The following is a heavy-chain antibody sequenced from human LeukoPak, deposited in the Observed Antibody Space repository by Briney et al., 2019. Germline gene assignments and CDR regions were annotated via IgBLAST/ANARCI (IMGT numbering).Heavy chain of an antibody. CDR2: IYYTGSA. Sequence: SETLSLTCTVSGGSISSSSDYWGWVRQPPGKGLEWIGSIYYTGSAYYNPSLKSRVTMSVDTPKNQFSLKLNSVTAADTAVYYCVRHPSSGCLSWGQGTMVTVSS. V-gene: IGHV4-39*01. D-gene: IGHD6-19*01. CDR3: VRHPSSGCLS. J-gene: IGHJ3*01. CDR1: GGSISSSSDY.